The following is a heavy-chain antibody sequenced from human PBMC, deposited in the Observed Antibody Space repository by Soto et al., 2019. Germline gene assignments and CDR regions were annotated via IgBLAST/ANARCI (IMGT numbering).Heavy chain of an antibody. CDR2: IYYSGST. V-gene: IGHV4-59*12. J-gene: IGHJ5*02. CDR3: ASTGKFYYYDGSGLPFDP. D-gene: IGHD3-22*01. CDR1: GGSISSYY. Sequence: AETLSLTCTVSGGSISSYYWSWIRQPPGKGLEWIGYIYYSGSTNYNPSLKSRVTISVDTSKNQFSLTLRSVTAADTAVYFCASTGKFYYYDGSGLPFDPWGQGTLVTVSS.